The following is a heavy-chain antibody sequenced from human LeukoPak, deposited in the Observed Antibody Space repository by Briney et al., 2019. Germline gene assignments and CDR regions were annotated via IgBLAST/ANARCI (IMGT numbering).Heavy chain of an antibody. CDR2: IKQDGSEK. CDR3: ARGSVRFGEFHY. D-gene: IGHD3-10*01. V-gene: IGHV3-7*01. Sequence: GGSLRLSCAASGFTFSNYWMSWVRQAPGKGLEWVANIKQDGSEKYYVDSVKGRFTISRDNAKNLLYLQMNSLRAEDTAVYYCARGSVRFGEFHYWGQGTLVTVSS. J-gene: IGHJ4*02. CDR1: GFTFSNYW.